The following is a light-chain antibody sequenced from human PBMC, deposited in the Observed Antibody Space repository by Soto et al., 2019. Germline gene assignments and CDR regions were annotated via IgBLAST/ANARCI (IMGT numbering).Light chain of an antibody. CDR2: EGR. Sequence: QSVLGQPASVSGSPGQSITISCTGINSGVVNYEYVSWYQQFPDKAPKLIIYEGRERPSGVSDRFSGSKSDNAASLTISALQTEDEAEYFCLSYGKVFGTGTRSPS. V-gene: IGLV2-23*01. CDR3: LSYGKV. CDR1: NSGVVNYEY. J-gene: IGLJ1*01.